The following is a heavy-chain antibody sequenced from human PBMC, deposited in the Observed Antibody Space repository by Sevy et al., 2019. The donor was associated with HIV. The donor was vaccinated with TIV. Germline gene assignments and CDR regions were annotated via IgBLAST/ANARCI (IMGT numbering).Heavy chain of an antibody. D-gene: IGHD6-13*01. CDR2: INSDGSST. Sequence: GGSLRLSCAASGVTFSSYWMHWVRQAPGKGLVWVSRINSDGSSTSYADSVKGRFTISRDNAKNTLYLQMNSLRAEDTAVYYCARGYSSSFGKKAFDPWGQGTLVTISS. CDR3: ARGYSSSFGKKAFDP. V-gene: IGHV3-74*01. CDR1: GVTFSSYW. J-gene: IGHJ5*02.